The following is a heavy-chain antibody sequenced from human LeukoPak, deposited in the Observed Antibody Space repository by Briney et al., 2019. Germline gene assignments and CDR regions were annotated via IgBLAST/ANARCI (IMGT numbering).Heavy chain of an antibody. V-gene: IGHV1-18*01. J-gene: IGHJ6*03. D-gene: IGHD2-15*01. CDR2: ISVYNANT. Sequence: ASVKVSCKASGYTFTKYGISWVRQAPGQGLEWMGWISVYNANTNYAQKFQGRVTMTRDTSISTAYMELSSLTSDDTAAYYCARGVVAATFYYYMDVWGKGTTVTVSS. CDR1: GYTFTKYG. CDR3: ARGVVAATFYYYMDV.